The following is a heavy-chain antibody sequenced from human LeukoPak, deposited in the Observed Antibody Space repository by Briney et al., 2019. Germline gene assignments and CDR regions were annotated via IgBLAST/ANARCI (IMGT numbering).Heavy chain of an antibody. CDR3: AMGYDSSGSGTFDI. D-gene: IGHD3-22*01. J-gene: IGHJ3*02. CDR1: GYTFSIYN. Sequence: GASVKVSCKASGYTFSIYNMHWVRQATGQGLEWMGWMNPNSGNTGYAQKFQGRVTMTRNTSISTAYMELSSLRFEDTAVYYCAMGYDSSGSGTFDIWGQGTMVTVSS. CDR2: MNPNSGNT. V-gene: IGHV1-8*02.